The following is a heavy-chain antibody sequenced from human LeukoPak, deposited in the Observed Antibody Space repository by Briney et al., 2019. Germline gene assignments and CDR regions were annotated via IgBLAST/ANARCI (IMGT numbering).Heavy chain of an antibody. J-gene: IGHJ4*02. Sequence: SETLSLTCTVSGGSIGSRSHYWSWIRQPAGKGLEWIGRIDTSGSTNYNPSLKSRVTISVDPSENQFSLRLSSVTAADTAVYYCARVSHAWYYFDYWGQEILVTVSS. D-gene: IGHD2-2*01. CDR1: GGSIGSRSHY. V-gene: IGHV4-61*02. CDR2: IDTSGST. CDR3: ARVSHAWYYFDY.